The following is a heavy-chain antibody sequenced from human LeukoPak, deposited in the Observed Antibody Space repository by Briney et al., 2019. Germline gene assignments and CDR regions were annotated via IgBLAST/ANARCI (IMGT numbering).Heavy chain of an antibody. CDR2: IFQGGTT. D-gene: IGHD5-18*01. CDR1: GGSISSYD. CDR3: ARIGTAMIDY. V-gene: IGHV4-59*08. Sequence: SETLSLTCTVSGGSISSYDWSWIRQPPGKGLEWIGSIFQGGTTFYNPSLKSRVIISADTSNNEFSLKLSSVTAADTAVYYCARIGTAMIDYWGQGTLVTVSS. J-gene: IGHJ4*02.